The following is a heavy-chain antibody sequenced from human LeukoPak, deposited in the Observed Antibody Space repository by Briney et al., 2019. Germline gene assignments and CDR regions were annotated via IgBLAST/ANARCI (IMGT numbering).Heavy chain of an antibody. D-gene: IGHD3-22*01. Sequence: GGSLRLSCAASGFTVSSKYMSWVRQAPGKGLEWVSVIYSGSDTYYADSVKGRFTISRDNSKNTLYLQMNSLRAEDTAVYYCARDPLNYYDSSGLPWGQGTLVTVSS. J-gene: IGHJ5*02. V-gene: IGHV3-53*01. CDR1: GFTVSSKY. CDR2: IYSGSDT. CDR3: ARDPLNYYDSSGLP.